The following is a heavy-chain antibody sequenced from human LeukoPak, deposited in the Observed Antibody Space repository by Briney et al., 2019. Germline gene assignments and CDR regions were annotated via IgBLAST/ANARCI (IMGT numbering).Heavy chain of an antibody. V-gene: IGHV3-23*01. CDR2: ISGSGGST. CDR1: GFTFSSYA. D-gene: IGHD3-10*01. CDR3: AKGVDHYGSGSYYKWPLDY. J-gene: IGHJ4*02. Sequence: GSLRLSCAASGFTFSSYAMSWVRQAPGKGLEWVSTISGSGGSTYYADSVKGRFTISRDNSKNTLYLQTNSQRAEDTAVYYCAKGVDHYGSGSYYKWPLDYWGQGTLVTVSS.